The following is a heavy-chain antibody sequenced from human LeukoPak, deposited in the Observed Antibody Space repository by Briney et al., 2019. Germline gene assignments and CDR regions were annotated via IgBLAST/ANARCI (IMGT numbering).Heavy chain of an antibody. V-gene: IGHV5-51*01. Sequence: GESLKISCKGSGYSFTSYWIGWVRQMPGKGLEWMGIIYPGDSDTRYSPSFQGQVTISADKSISTAYLQWSSLKASDTAMYYCARRTTGWFGELLGGGYFDYWGQGTLVTVSS. CDR1: GYSFTSYW. CDR3: ARRTTGWFGELLGGGYFDY. CDR2: IYPGDSDT. D-gene: IGHD3-10*01. J-gene: IGHJ4*02.